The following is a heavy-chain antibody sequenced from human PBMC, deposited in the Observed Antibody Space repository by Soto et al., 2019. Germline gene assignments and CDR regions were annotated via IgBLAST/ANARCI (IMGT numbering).Heavy chain of an antibody. J-gene: IGHJ4*02. V-gene: IGHV1-46*02. Sequence: QVQLMQSGAEVRKPGASVRLSCETSGYNFNQYYIHWVRQAPGQGLEWMGIINLRGGTTEYAHKFRGRVTVTGDTPTKTAYMELRSLRSEDTAMYFCARGPEDSDVPRWDYWGQGTLVTVSS. CDR1: GYNFNQYY. D-gene: IGHD1-26*01. CDR2: INLRGGTT. CDR3: ARGPEDSDVPRWDY.